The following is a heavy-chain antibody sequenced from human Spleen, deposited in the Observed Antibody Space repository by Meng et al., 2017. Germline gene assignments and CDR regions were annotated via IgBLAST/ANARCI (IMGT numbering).Heavy chain of an antibody. J-gene: IGHJ4*02. CDR2: INHSGST. CDR3: ARGPTTMAHDFGY. D-gene: IGHD4-11*01. CDR1: GGSFMGYS. Sequence: LLNLSEPLPLPLAVYGGSFMGYSWTWIRQPPGKGLEWIGEINHSGSTNYNPSLKSRVTISVDTSQNNLSLKLSSVTAADSAVYYCARGPTTMAHDFGYWGQGTLVTVSS. V-gene: IGHV4-34*01.